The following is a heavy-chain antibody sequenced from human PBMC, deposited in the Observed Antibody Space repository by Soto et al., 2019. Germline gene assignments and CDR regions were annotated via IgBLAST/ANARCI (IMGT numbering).Heavy chain of an antibody. D-gene: IGHD6-13*01. Sequence: SQTLSLTCAISGDSVSSDSAALNLIRQSPSRGLEWLGRTYYRSRWYSDYAVSVKSRITINPDTSKNQFSLQLNSVTPEDTAVYYCAREIAAPSFDPWGQGTRVTVSS. CDR2: TYYRSRWYS. V-gene: IGHV6-1*01. CDR3: AREIAAPSFDP. CDR1: GDSVSSDSAA. J-gene: IGHJ5*02.